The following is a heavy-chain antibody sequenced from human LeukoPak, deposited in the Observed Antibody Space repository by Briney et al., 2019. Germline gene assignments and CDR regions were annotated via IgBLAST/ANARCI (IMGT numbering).Heavy chain of an antibody. CDR3: ARDWYDC. Sequence: PGGSLRLSCAASGFTFSNYAMIWVRQAPGKGLEWVSVIGDNNIFTGRFTYYAESVKGRFTISRDNSQGTVDLQMNNLRVEDTAVHYCARDWYDCWGQGTQVTVSS. J-gene: IGHJ5*01. CDR2: IGDNNIFTGRFT. V-gene: IGHV3-23*01. CDR1: GFTFSNYA.